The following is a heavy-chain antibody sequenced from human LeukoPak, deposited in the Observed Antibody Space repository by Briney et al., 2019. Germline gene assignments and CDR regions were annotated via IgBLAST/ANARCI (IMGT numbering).Heavy chain of an antibody. Sequence: ASVKVSCKASGGTFSSYAISWLRQAPGQGLEWMGRIIPILGIANYAQKFQGRVTITADKSTSTAYMELSSLRSEDTAVYYCARDLRTVTTLTSNYWGQGTLVTVSS. CDR2: IIPILGIA. CDR1: GGTFSSYA. V-gene: IGHV1-69*04. CDR3: ARDLRTVTTLTSNY. J-gene: IGHJ4*02. D-gene: IGHD4-11*01.